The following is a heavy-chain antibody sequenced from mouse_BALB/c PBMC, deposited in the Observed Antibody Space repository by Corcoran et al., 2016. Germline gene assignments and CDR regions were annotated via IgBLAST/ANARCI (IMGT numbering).Heavy chain of an antibody. V-gene: IGHV1-26*01. D-gene: IGHD1-1*01. CDR3: ARDYYGTSSFAY. Sequence: EVQLQQSGPELVKPGASVKMSCNASGYTFTDYYMKWVKESHGKSLEWRGDINPNNGGTTYSQKFKGKGTLTVDKSSNTAYMQLNSLTSEDSAVYYCARDYYGTSSFAYSGQGTLVTVSA. CDR2: INPNNGGT. CDR1: GYTFTDYY. J-gene: IGHJ3*01.